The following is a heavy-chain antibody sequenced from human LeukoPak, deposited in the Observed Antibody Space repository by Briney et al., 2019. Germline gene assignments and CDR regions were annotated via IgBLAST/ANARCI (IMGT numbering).Heavy chain of an antibody. CDR1: GFPFSTYG. V-gene: IGHV3-30*18. Sequence: GRSLRLSCAASGFPFSTYGMYWVRQAPGKGLEWVAVISYDGSSKYYADSVKGLFTISRDNSNNSLYLQMNSLRAEDTAVYYCAKGVPPDYWGRGTLVTVSS. J-gene: IGHJ4*02. CDR3: AKGVPPDY. CDR2: ISYDGSSK. D-gene: IGHD2-2*01.